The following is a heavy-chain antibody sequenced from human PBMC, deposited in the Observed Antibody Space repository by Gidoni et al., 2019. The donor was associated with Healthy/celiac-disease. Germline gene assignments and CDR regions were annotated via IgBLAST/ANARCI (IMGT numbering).Heavy chain of an antibody. Sequence: QVQLVQSGAEVKKPGASVKVSCKASGYTFTSYGISWVRQAPGQGLEWMGWISAYNGNTNYAQKLQGRVTMTTDTSTSTAYMELRSLRSDDTAVYYCARDPRLQQWLVRGYYFDYWGQGTLVTVSS. CDR3: ARDPRLQQWLVRGYYFDY. J-gene: IGHJ4*02. D-gene: IGHD6-19*01. V-gene: IGHV1-18*01. CDR2: ISAYNGNT. CDR1: GYTFTSYG.